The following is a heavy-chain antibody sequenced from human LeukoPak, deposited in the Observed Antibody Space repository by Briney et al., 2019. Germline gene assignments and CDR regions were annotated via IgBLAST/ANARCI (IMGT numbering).Heavy chain of an antibody. CDR3: ARQYSSGRIFDY. CDR1: GGSFSDYY. J-gene: IGHJ4*02. Sequence: PSETLSLTCAVYGGSFSDYYWSWIRQPPGKGLEWIGEINHSGSTNYNPSLKSRVTISVDTSKNQFSLKLCSVTAADTAVYYCARQYSSGRIFDYWGQGTLVTVSS. D-gene: IGHD6-19*01. CDR2: INHSGST. V-gene: IGHV4-34*01.